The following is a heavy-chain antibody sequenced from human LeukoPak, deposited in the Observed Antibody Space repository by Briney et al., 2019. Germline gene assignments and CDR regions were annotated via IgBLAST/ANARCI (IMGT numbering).Heavy chain of an antibody. D-gene: IGHD6-19*01. Sequence: PSETLSLTCTVSGGSISSGDYYWSWIRQPPGKGLEWIGYIYYSGSTYYNPSLKSRVTISVDTSKNQFSLKLSSVTAADTALYYCARYEQWLAFDYWGQGTLVTVS. V-gene: IGHV4-30-4*01. J-gene: IGHJ4*02. CDR1: GGSISSGDYY. CDR3: ARYEQWLAFDY. CDR2: IYYSGST.